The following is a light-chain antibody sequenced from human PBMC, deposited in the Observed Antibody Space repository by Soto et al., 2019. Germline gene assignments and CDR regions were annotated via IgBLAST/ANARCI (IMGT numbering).Light chain of an antibody. CDR1: KLGHKY. V-gene: IGLV3-1*01. J-gene: IGLJ1*01. CDR2: QNT. CDR3: QAWDSSSFYV. Sequence: SYELTQPPSVSVSPGQTASITCSGDKLGHKYVCWYQQKPGQSPVLVIYQNTKRPSGIPERFSGSNSGNTATLTISGIQSVDEADYYCQAWDSSSFYVFGTGTKVNVL.